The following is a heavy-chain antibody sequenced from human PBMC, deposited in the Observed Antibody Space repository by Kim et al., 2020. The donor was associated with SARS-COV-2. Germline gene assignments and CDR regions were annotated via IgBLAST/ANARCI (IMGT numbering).Heavy chain of an antibody. D-gene: IGHD3-10*01. CDR3: ARDYYGSGNGFDL. Sequence: YNPSLKSRVTISVDTSQKQFSLKLSSVIAAVTAVYYCARDYYGSGNGFDLWGRGTLVTVSS. V-gene: IGHV4-39*07. J-gene: IGHJ2*01.